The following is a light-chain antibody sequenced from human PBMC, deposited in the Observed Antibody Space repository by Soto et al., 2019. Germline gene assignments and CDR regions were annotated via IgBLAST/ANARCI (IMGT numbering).Light chain of an antibody. CDR2: DAS. Sequence: DIQMTQSPSSLSASVGDIVTISCRASQTIRYSLNWYQQKPGKAPKVLIYDASTLQSGVTPRFSGSGSVTDFALTISSLQPEDFGTYYCHQTAGSRTWTFGQGTRVEAK. CDR3: HQTAGSRTWT. CDR1: QTIRYS. V-gene: IGKV1-39*01. J-gene: IGKJ1*01.